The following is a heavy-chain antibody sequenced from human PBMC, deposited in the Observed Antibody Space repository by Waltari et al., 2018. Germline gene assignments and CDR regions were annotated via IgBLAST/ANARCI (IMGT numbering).Heavy chain of an antibody. J-gene: IGHJ4*02. D-gene: IGHD3-10*01. CDR1: GFTFSSYA. CDR2: KSYEGSNK. V-gene: IGHV3-30-3*01. Sequence: QVQLVESGGGVVQPGRSLRLSCAASGFTFSSYAMHWVRQAPGKGLEWVAVKSYEGSNKYYADSVKGRFTISRDNAKNTLYLQMNSLRAEDTAVDYCAIEWGFGELLPGDYWGQGTLVTVSS. CDR3: AIEWGFGELLPGDY.